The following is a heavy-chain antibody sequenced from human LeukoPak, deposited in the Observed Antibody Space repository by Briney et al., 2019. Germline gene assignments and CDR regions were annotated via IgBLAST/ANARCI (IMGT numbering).Heavy chain of an antibody. CDR2: IYTSGST. D-gene: IGHD6-19*01. J-gene: IGHJ1*01. Sequence: SETLSLTCTVSGGSISSYHWSWIRQPAGKGLEWIGRIYTSGSTNYNPSLKRRVTMSVDTSKNQFSLKLSSVTAADTAVYYCASFSYSSGWYSPEYFQHWGQGTLVTVSS. V-gene: IGHV4-4*07. CDR3: ASFSYSSGWYSPEYFQH. CDR1: GGSISSYH.